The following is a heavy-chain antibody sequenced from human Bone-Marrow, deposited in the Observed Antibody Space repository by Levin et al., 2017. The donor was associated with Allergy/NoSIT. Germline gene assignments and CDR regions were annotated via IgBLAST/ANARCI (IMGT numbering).Heavy chain of an antibody. V-gene: IGHV3-30*18. CDR3: AKDGSTMVRGLPAD. Sequence: LSLTCAASGFTFSSYGMHWVRQAPGKGLEWVAFIAYDGTYKVYGDSVKGRFTVSRDNSKNTLYLQMNSLRAEDTAVYYCAKDGSTMVRGLPADWGQGTLVTVSS. J-gene: IGHJ4*02. CDR1: GFTFSSYG. D-gene: IGHD3-10*01. CDR2: IAYDGTYK.